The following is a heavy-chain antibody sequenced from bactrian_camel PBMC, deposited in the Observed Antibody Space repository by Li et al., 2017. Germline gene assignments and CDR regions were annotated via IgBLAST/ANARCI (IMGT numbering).Heavy chain of an antibody. V-gene: IGHV3S1*01. CDR3: AARYGLGAKRGGFNY. D-gene: IGHD3*01. CDR2: IDTISART. Sequence: HVQLVESGGGLVQPGGSLRLSRAASGITFSGYDFYWVRQAPGKGLEWVSHIDTISARTYYADSVKGRFSISRDNSKNTLSLQMNSLQSEDTAMYYCAARYGLGAKRGGFNYWGQGTQVTVS. CDR1: GITFSGYD. J-gene: IGHJ4*01.